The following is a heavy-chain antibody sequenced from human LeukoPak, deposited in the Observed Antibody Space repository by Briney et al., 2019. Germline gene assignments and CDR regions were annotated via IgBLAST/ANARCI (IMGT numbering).Heavy chain of an antibody. V-gene: IGHV1-2*02. CDR1: GNSFTDYY. CDR3: ARADRPHGGPYLIGP. Sequence: ASVKVSCKTSGNSFTDYYMHWVRQAPGQGLEWMGWINPNSGGTSSAQKFQGRVTMTRDTSITTVYMEVSWLTSDDTAIYYCARADRPHGGPYLIGPWGQGTLVTVSS. D-gene: IGHD2-21*01. J-gene: IGHJ5*02. CDR2: INPNSGGT.